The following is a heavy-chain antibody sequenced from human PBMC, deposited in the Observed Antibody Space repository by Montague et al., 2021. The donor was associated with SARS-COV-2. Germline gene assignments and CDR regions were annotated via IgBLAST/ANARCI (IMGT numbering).Heavy chain of an antibody. Sequence: SETLSLTCTVSGGGSISSSHWWSWVRQPPGKGLEWIGEIYHDGSTNYNPSLKSRLTISVDKSKNQFSLKLSSVTAADTAVDYCARFTSTGSGSYYIFDYWGQGTLVTVSS. CDR2: IYHDGST. CDR1: GGGSISSSHW. CDR3: ARFTSTGSGSYYIFDY. J-gene: IGHJ4*02. D-gene: IGHD1-26*01. V-gene: IGHV4-4*02.